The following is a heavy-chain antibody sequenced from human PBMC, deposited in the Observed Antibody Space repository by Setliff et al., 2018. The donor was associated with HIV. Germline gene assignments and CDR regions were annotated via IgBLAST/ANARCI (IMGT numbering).Heavy chain of an antibody. CDR2: ISGSGGST. D-gene: IGHD1-7*01. Sequence: GGSLRLSCAASGFAFSSYAMSWVRQAPGKGLEWVSAISGSGGSTYYADSVKGRFTISRDNAKNSLYLQMNTLRAEDTAVYYCAREGITGTTLHPYWGQGTLVTVSS. CDR1: GFAFSSYA. V-gene: IGHV3-23*01. J-gene: IGHJ4*02. CDR3: AREGITGTTLHPY.